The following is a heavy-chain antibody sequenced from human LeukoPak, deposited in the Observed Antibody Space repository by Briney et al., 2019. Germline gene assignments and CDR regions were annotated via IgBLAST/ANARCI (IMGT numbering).Heavy chain of an antibody. CDR1: SY. Sequence: ASVKVPCKAASYISWVRQAPGQGLEWMAWSGSYEGDTYSAQKFQDRITVTTDTSTGTVYMHLRSLRADDTAVYYCARDFWNFDDSGGYNRDFDSWGQGTLVIVSS. CDR3: ARDFWNFDDSGGYNRDFDS. CDR2: SGSYEGDT. J-gene: IGHJ5*01. D-gene: IGHD3-10*01. V-gene: IGHV1-18*04.